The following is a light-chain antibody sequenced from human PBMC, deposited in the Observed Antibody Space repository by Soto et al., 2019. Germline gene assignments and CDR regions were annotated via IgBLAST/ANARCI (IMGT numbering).Light chain of an antibody. Sequence: DIQMTQSPSSLSASVGDRVNITCRASQGISNYLAWYQQKPGKVPKLLIYAASTLQSGVPSRFSGSGSGTDVTLTISSLQPEDVATYYCQKYNSAPRAFGPGTKVDIK. CDR3: QKYNSAPRA. V-gene: IGKV1-27*01. J-gene: IGKJ3*01. CDR1: QGISNY. CDR2: AAS.